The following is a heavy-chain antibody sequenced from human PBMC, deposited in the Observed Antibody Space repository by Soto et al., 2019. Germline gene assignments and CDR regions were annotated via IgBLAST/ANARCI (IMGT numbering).Heavy chain of an antibody. CDR1: GGTFSSYA. CDR3: ARDAAITMVRGVPDYYYYYGMDV. D-gene: IGHD3-10*01. J-gene: IGHJ6*02. Sequence: QVQLVQSGAEVKKPGSSVKVSCKASGGTFSSYAISWVRQAPGQGLEWMGGIIPIFGTANYAQKFQGRVTITADESTSTAYVELSSLRSEDTAVYYCARDAAITMVRGVPDYYYYYGMDVWGQGTTVTVSS. CDR2: IIPIFGTA. V-gene: IGHV1-69*01.